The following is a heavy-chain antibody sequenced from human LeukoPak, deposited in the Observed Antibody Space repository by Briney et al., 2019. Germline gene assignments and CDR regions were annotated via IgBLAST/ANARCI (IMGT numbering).Heavy chain of an antibody. CDR2: IYYSGST. J-gene: IGHJ4*02. V-gene: IGHV4-59*01. CDR1: GGSISSYY. CDR3: ARGDVVIRGYSYGYPIHFDY. D-gene: IGHD5-18*01. Sequence: PSETLSLTCTVSGGSISSYYWSWIRQPPGKGLEWIGYIYYSGSTNYNPSLKSRDTISVDTSKNQFSLKLSSVTAADTAVYYCARGDVVIRGYSYGYPIHFDYWGQGTLVTVSS.